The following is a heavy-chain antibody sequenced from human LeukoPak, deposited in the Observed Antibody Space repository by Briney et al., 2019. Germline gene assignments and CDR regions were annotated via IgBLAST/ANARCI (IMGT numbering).Heavy chain of an antibody. Sequence: GESLKISCKGSGYSFTSYWIGWVRQMPGKGLGWMGIIYPGDSDTRYSPSFQGQVTISADKSISTAYLQWSSLRASDTAMYYCARVEGIAGWQLGYFEYWGQVTLVTVSS. CDR1: GYSFTSYW. V-gene: IGHV5-51*01. CDR3: ARVEGIAGWQLGYFEY. J-gene: IGHJ4*02. D-gene: IGHD6-6*01. CDR2: IYPGDSDT.